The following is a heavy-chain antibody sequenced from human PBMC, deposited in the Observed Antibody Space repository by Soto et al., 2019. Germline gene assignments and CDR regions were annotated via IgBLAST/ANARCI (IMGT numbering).Heavy chain of an antibody. CDR2: IIPIFGTA. Sequence: QAQLVQSGAEVKKPGSSVKVSCKASGGTFSSYAISWVRQAPGQGLEWMGGIIPIFGTANYAQKFQGRVTITADESTSTAYMELSSLRSEDTAVYYCARDRNYYDSSGYYPDAFDIWGQGTMVTVSS. CDR1: GGTFSSYA. CDR3: ARDRNYYDSSGYYPDAFDI. J-gene: IGHJ3*02. V-gene: IGHV1-69*01. D-gene: IGHD3-22*01.